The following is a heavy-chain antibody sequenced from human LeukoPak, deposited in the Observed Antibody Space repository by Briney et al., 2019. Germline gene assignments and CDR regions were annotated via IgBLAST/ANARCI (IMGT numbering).Heavy chain of an antibody. CDR3: ARVTPRVAGTLHWFDP. J-gene: IGHJ5*02. Sequence: SVKVSCKASGGTFSSYAISWVRQAPGQGLEWMGRVIPILGIASYAQKFQGRVTITADKSTSTAYMELSSLRSEDTAVYYCARVTPRVAGTLHWFDPWGQGTLVTVSS. CDR2: VIPILGIA. D-gene: IGHD6-19*01. V-gene: IGHV1-69*04. CDR1: GGTFSSYA.